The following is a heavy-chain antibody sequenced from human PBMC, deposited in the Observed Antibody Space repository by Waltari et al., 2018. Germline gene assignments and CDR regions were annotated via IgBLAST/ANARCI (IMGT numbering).Heavy chain of an antibody. V-gene: IGHV1-2*02. CDR3: ARAGHRNYYDSSGIDY. CDR2: INPNSGGT. CDR1: GYTFTGYY. Sequence: QVQLVQSGAEVKKPGASVKVCCKASGYTFTGYYMHWVRQAPGQGLEWMGWINPNSGGTNYAQKFQGRVTMTRDTSISTAYMELSRLRSDDTAVYYCARAGHRNYYDSSGIDYWGQGTLVTVSS. D-gene: IGHD3-22*01. J-gene: IGHJ4*02.